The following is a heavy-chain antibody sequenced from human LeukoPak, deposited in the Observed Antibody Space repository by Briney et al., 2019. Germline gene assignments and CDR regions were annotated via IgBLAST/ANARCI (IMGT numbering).Heavy chain of an antibody. D-gene: IGHD5-18*01. CDR3: ARAAGDSYGYRYYFDY. V-gene: IGHV1-46*01. CDR2: INSNGGST. CDR1: GYTFTYYY. J-gene: IGHJ4*02. Sequence: ASVKVSCKASGYTFTYYYMHWVRQAPGHGLEWMGLINSNGGSTDYAQKFQGRVTMTRDTSTSTVYMELSSLRFEDTAVYYCARAAGDSYGYRYYFDYWGQGTLVTVSS.